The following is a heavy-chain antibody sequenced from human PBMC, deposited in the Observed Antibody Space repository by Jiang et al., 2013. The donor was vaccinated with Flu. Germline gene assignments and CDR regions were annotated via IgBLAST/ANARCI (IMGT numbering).Heavy chain of an antibody. CDR2: ISSSGSTI. CDR3: ARDEAVDTDSNWFDP. Sequence: SCAASGFTFSDYYMSWIRQAPGKGLEWVSYISSSGSTIYYADSVKGRFTISRDNAKNSLYLQMNSLRAEDTAVYYCARDEAVDTDSNWFDPWGQGTLVTVSS. J-gene: IGHJ5*02. CDR1: GFTFSDYY. V-gene: IGHV3-11*04. D-gene: IGHD6-19*01.